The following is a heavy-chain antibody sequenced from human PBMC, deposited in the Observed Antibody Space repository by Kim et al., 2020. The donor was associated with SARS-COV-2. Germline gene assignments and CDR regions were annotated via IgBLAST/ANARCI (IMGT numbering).Heavy chain of an antibody. CDR3: ARDGYTTSGSNYYHGLDV. J-gene: IGHJ6*02. V-gene: IGHV3-33*08. D-gene: IGHD2-15*01. CDR1: GFTFSSHG. CDR2: VWYDGSNN. Sequence: GGSLRLSCVASGFTFSSHGIHWVRQAPGKGLEWVAVVWYDGSNNDYADSVRGRFTISRDNSRNTVSLEMNSLRAEDTAVYYCARDGYTTSGSNYYHGLDVWGQGTTVTVSS.